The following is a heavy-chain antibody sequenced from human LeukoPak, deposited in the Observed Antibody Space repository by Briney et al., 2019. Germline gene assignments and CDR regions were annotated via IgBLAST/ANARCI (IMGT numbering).Heavy chain of an antibody. CDR2: ISAYNGNT. V-gene: IGHV1-18*01. D-gene: IGHD3-16*01. CDR1: GYTFTSYG. J-gene: IGHJ5*02. Sequence: ASVKVSCKASGYTFTSYGISWVRQAPGQGLEWMGWISAYNGNTNYAQKLQGRVTMTTDTSTSTAYMELRSLRSDDTAVYYCARAPDIWGIYRESGHWFDPWGQGTLVTVSS. CDR3: ARAPDIWGIYRESGHWFDP.